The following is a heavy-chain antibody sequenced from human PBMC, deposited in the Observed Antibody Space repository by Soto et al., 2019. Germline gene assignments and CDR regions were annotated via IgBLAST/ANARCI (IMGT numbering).Heavy chain of an antibody. D-gene: IGHD3-3*01. J-gene: IGHJ4*02. CDR1: GFTVSSNY. CDR2: IYSGGST. V-gene: IGHV3-66*01. Sequence: GGSLRLSCAASGFTVSSNYMSWVRQAPGKGLEWVPVIYSGGSTYYADSVKGRFTISRDNSKNTLYLQMNSLRAEDTAVYYCARTPDDFWSGYGGYWGQGTLVTVSS. CDR3: ARTPDDFWSGYGGY.